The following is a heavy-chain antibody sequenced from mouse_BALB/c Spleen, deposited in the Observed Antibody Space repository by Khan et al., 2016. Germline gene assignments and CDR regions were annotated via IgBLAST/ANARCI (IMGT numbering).Heavy chain of an antibody. Sequence: EVELVESGGGLVKPGGSLRLSCAASGFTFSVYYMYWVRQTPEKRLEWVATISDGGTYTYYPASVKGRFTISRDNAKHILYLQMSNLKSEDTAMYYCARDRYGNHYYAMDYWGQGTSVTVSS. CDR3: ARDRYGNHYYAMDY. V-gene: IGHV5-4*02. D-gene: IGHD2-1*01. J-gene: IGHJ4*01. CDR1: GFTFSVYY. CDR2: ISDGGTYT.